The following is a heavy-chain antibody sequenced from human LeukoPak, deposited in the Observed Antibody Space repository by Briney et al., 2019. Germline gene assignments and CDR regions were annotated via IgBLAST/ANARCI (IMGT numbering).Heavy chain of an antibody. J-gene: IGHJ5*02. V-gene: IGHV4-30-4*08. D-gene: IGHD6-6*01. Sequence: IPSETLSLTCTVSGGSISSGDYYWSWIRQPPGKGLEWIGYIYYSGSTYYNPSLKSRVTISVDTSKNQFSLKLSSVTAADTAVYYCARGGRSGYSSSSGNWFDPWGQGTLVTVSS. CDR2: IYYSGST. CDR1: GGSISSGDYY. CDR3: ARGGRSGYSSSSGNWFDP.